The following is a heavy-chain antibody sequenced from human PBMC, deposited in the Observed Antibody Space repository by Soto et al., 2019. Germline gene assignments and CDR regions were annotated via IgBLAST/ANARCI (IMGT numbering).Heavy chain of an antibody. CDR3: AKDIVQDYSKSYYGMDV. V-gene: IGHV3-43*01. J-gene: IGHJ6*02. Sequence: EVQLVESGGVVVQPGGSLRLSCAASGFTFDDYTMHWVRQAPGKGLEWVSLISWDGGSTYYADSVKGRFTISRDNSKNSLYLQMNSLRAEDTALYYCAKDIVQDYSKSYYGMDVWGQGTTVTVSS. CDR1: GFTFDDYT. CDR2: ISWDGGST. D-gene: IGHD4-4*01.